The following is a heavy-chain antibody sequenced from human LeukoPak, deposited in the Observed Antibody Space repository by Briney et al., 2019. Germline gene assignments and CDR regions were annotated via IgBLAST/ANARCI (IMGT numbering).Heavy chain of an antibody. J-gene: IGHJ5*02. V-gene: IGHV3-21*01. CDR2: ISSSSYI. Sequence: GGSLRLSCEASGFTFSSYSMNWVRQAPGKGLEWVSSISSSSYIYYADSVKGRFTISRDNAKNSLYLQMNSLRAEDTAVYYCARKGYDSSGLRFDPWGQGTLVTVSS. CDR3: ARKGYDSSGLRFDP. D-gene: IGHD3-22*01. CDR1: GFTFSSYS.